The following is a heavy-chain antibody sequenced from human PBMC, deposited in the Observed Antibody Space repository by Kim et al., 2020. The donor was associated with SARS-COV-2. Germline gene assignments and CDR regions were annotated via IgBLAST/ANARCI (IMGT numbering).Heavy chain of an antibody. CDR2: ISWNSGSI. CDR1: GFTFDAYA. J-gene: IGHJ6*02. CDR3: AKIRWDFTDYGMDV. D-gene: IGHD2-8*02. V-gene: IGHV3-9*01. Sequence: GGSLRLSCAASGFTFDAYAMHWVRQAPGKGLEWVSGISWNSGSIGYADSVKGRFTISRDNAKNSLYLQMNSLRAEDTALYYCAKIRWDFTDYGMDVWSQG.